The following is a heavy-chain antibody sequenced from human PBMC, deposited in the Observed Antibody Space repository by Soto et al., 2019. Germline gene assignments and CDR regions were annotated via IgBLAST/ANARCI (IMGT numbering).Heavy chain of an antibody. CDR3: ARDRRLGHYYYGMDV. CDR1: GGSISSGDYY. J-gene: IGHJ6*02. Sequence: QVQLQESGPGLVKPSQTLSLTCTVSGGSISSGDYYWSWIRQPPGKGLEWIGYIYYSGSTYYNPSLKSRVTISVDTSKNQFSLKLSSVTAADTAVYYCARDRRLGHYYYGMDVWGQGTTVTASS. D-gene: IGHD3-16*01. CDR2: IYYSGST. V-gene: IGHV4-30-4*01.